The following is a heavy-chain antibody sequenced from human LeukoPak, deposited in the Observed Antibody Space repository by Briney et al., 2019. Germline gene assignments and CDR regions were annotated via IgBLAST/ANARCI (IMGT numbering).Heavy chain of an antibody. J-gene: IGHJ6*03. CDR1: GYTFTSYY. V-gene: IGHV1-8*01. D-gene: IGHD4-17*01. CDR3: ARGNGGRMGGGVTTFFKRPKYYYYYMDV. CDR2: MNPNSGNT. Sequence: ASVKVSCKASGYTFTSYYMHWVRQATGQGLEWMGWMNPNSGNTGYAQKFQGRVTITRNTSISTAYMELSSLRSEDTAVYYCARGNGGRMGGGVTTFFKRPKYYYYYMDVWGKGTTVTVSS.